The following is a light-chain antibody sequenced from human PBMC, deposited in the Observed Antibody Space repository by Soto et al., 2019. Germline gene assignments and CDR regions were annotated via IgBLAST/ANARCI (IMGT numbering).Light chain of an antibody. Sequence: DIQMTQSPSTLSASVGARVTITCRASQSIETWLAWYQQKPGKAPTLLIYDVSTLESGVPSRVSGSASGPGFTLNLSNLKPDDLAACDYQKHNHDFGGGARVVIK. V-gene: IGKV1-5*01. J-gene: IGKJ4*01. CDR2: DVS. CDR3: QKHNHD. CDR1: QSIETW.